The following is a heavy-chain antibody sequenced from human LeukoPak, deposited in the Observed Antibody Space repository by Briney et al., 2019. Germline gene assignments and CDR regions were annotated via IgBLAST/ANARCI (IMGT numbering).Heavy chain of an antibody. V-gene: IGHV3-49*04. CDR2: IRSKVYGGTT. CDR3: TRGRSYFDY. Sequence: PGGSLRLSCTASGFTFGDYAMTWVRQAPGKGLEWVGFIRSKVYGGTTEYAASVKGRFTISRDDSKTIAYLQLDSLKTEDTSVYYCTRGRSYFDYWGQGTLVTVSS. J-gene: IGHJ4*02. CDR1: GFTFGDYA.